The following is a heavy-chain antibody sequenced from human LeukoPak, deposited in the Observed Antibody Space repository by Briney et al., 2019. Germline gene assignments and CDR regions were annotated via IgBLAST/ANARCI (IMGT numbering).Heavy chain of an antibody. CDR1: GGSISSGGYY. D-gene: IGHD3-9*01. CDR2: IYHSGST. CDR3: ARGGGFDWLLIPAPYYGMDV. V-gene: IGHV4-30-2*01. Sequence: PSETLSLTCTVSGGSISSGGYYWSWIRQPPGKGLEWIGYIYHSGSTYYNPSLKSRVTISVDRSKNQFSLKLSSVTAADTAVYYCARGGGFDWLLIPAPYYGMDVWGQGTTVTVSS. J-gene: IGHJ6*02.